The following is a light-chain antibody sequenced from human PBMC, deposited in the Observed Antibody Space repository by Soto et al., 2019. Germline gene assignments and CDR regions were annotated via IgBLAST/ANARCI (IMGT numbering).Light chain of an antibody. CDR1: SSNIGAGYD. J-gene: IGLJ1*01. V-gene: IGLV1-40*01. CDR3: QSYDSSLSVYV. CDR2: GNN. Sequence: QSVLTQPPSVSGAPGQGVTISCTGSSSNIGAGYDVHWYQQLPGTAPRVLIYGNNNRPSGVPDRFSGSKSGTSASLAITGLQAEDEADYYCQSYDSSLSVYVFGTGTKVTVL.